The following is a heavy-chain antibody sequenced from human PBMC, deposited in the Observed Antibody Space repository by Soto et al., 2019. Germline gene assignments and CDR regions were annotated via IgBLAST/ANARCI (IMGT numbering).Heavy chain of an antibody. CDR3: ARGKLSSGYPFDY. Sequence: SETLSLTCTVSGGSITSSSYYWGWIRQPPGKGLEWIGSIYYSGSTYYNPSLKSRVTISVDTSKDQFSLKLSSVTAADTAVYYCARGKLSSGYPFDYWGQGALVTVSS. CDR2: IYYSGST. J-gene: IGHJ4*02. CDR1: GGSITSSSYY. V-gene: IGHV4-39*07. D-gene: IGHD3-22*01.